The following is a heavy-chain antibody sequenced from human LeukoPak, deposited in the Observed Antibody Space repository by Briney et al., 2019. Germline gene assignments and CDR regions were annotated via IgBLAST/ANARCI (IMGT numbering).Heavy chain of an antibody. Sequence: SETLSLTCTVSGGSISSYYWSWIRQPPGKGLEWIGYIYYSGGTNYNPSLKSRVTISVDTSKNQFSLKLSSVTAADTAVYYCARDRVDHWFDPWGQGTQVIVSS. D-gene: IGHD3/OR15-3a*01. CDR1: GGSISSYY. CDR2: IYYSGGT. CDR3: ARDRVDHWFDP. J-gene: IGHJ5*02. V-gene: IGHV4-59*01.